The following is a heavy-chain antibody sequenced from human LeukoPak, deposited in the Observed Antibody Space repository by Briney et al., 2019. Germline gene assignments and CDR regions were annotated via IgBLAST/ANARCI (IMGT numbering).Heavy chain of an antibody. Sequence: GESLKISCKGSGYSFASNWIGWVRQMPGKGLEWMGIIYPGDSNTKYSPSLQGQVTISVDKSISTAYLQWSSLKASDTAMYYCARKGGSFAGGYAYGGRGPRVTVPS. CDR1: GYSFASNW. CDR3: ARKGGSFAGGYAY. D-gene: IGHD1-26*01. V-gene: IGHV5-51*01. J-gene: IGHJ4*02. CDR2: IYPGDSNT.